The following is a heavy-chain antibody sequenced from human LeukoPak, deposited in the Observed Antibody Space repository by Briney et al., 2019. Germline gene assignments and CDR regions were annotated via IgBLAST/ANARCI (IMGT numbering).Heavy chain of an antibody. J-gene: IGHJ3*02. CDR3: ARGYSSGPRYAFDI. D-gene: IGHD6-19*01. CDR1: GFTVSIIY. V-gene: IGHV3-66*01. CDR2: IYSEGST. Sequence: GGSLRLSCAASGFTVSIIYMSWVRPAPGKGLEWGSVIYSEGSTYYTDSVKGRFTISRDNSKNTLYLQMNSLRAEDTAIYYCARGYSSGPRYAFDIWGQGTLVTVSA.